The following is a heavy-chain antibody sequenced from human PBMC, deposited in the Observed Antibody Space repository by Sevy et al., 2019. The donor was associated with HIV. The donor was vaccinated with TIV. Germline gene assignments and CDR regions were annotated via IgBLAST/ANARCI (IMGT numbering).Heavy chain of an antibody. CDR2: IYHSGST. D-gene: IGHD4-4*01. CDR1: GYSISSGYY. CDR3: ARLNDDYSNSIRYYYYYMDV. Sequence: SETLSLTCAVSGYSISSGYYWGWIRQPPGKGLEWIGSIYHSGSTYYNPSLKSRVTISVDTSKNQFSLKLSSVTAADTAVYYCARLNDDYSNSIRYYYYYMDVWGKGTTVTVSS. J-gene: IGHJ6*03. V-gene: IGHV4-38-2*01.